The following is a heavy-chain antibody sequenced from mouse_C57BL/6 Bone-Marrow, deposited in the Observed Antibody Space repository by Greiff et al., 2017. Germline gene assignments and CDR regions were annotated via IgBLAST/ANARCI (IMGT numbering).Heavy chain of an antibody. J-gene: IGHJ4*01. CDR2: IWSGGST. Sequence: QVQLQQSGPGLVQPSQSLSITCTVSGFSLTSYGVHWVRQSPGKGLAWLGVIWSGGSTDYNAAFISRLSISKDNSKSQVFFKMNSLQADDTAIYYCARFYDYDVGYAMDYWGQGTSVTVSS. D-gene: IGHD2-4*01. CDR3: ARFYDYDVGYAMDY. V-gene: IGHV2-2*01. CDR1: GFSLTSYG.